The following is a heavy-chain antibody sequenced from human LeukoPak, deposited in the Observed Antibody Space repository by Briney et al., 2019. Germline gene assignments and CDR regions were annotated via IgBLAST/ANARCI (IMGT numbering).Heavy chain of an antibody. CDR2: ISYDGRNI. Sequence: GGSLRLSCVGSGFTFSGYAMHWVRQAPGKGLEWVAVISYDGRNIHYPDSVKGRFTISRDISTDTLWLQMDSLRTEDTAVYYCAKGPLRGTAAAIDYWGQGTLVTVSS. CDR1: GFTFSGYA. D-gene: IGHD2-2*01. J-gene: IGHJ4*02. CDR3: AKGPLRGTAAAIDY. V-gene: IGHV3-30*04.